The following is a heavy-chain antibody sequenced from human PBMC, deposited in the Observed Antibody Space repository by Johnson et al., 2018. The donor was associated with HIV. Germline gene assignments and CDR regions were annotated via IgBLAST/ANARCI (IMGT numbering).Heavy chain of an antibody. CDR2: ISGSGGST. CDR1: GFTFSSYA. V-gene: IGHV3-23*04. Sequence: VQLVESGGGLAKPAWSPRLSCAASGFTFSSYAMSWVRQAPGKGLEWVSAISGSGGSTYYADSVKGRFTISRDNSKNTLYLQMNSLRAEDTAVYYCAKDRSRLGAFDIWGQGTMVTVSS. D-gene: IGHD2-15*01. CDR3: AKDRSRLGAFDI. J-gene: IGHJ3*02.